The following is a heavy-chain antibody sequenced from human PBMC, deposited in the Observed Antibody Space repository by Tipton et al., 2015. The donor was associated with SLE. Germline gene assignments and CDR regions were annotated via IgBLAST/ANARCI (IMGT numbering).Heavy chain of an antibody. CDR2: IYYSGST. V-gene: IGHV4-34*01. CDR3: ARQDPVVAAHAFDI. D-gene: IGHD2-15*01. Sequence: LRLSCAVYGGSFSGYYWGWIRQPPGKGLEWIGSIYYSGSTYYNPSLKSRVTISVDTSKNQFSLKLSSVTAADTAVYYCARQDPVVAAHAFDIWGQGTMVTVSS. CDR1: GGSFSGYY. J-gene: IGHJ3*02.